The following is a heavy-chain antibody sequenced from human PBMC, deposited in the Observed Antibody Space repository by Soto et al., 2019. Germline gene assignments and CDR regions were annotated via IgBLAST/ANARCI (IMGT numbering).Heavy chain of an antibody. J-gene: IGHJ4*02. Sequence: GGSLRLSCAASGFTFSSYTMNWVRQAPGKGLEWVSSISSSSYIYYADSVKGRFTISRDNAKNSLYLQMNSLRAEDTAVYYCARDFRDGYYFDYWGQGTLVTVSS. V-gene: IGHV3-21*01. D-gene: IGHD5-12*01. CDR2: ISSSSYI. CDR1: GFTFSSYT. CDR3: ARDFRDGYYFDY.